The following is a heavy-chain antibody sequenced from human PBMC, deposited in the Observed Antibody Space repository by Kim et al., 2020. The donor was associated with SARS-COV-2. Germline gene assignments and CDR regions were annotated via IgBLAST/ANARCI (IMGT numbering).Heavy chain of an antibody. Sequence: STYYADSVKGRFTITRDNSKNTLYLQMNSLRAEDTAVYYCARGPMATIPPWGQGTLVTVSS. V-gene: IGHV3-53*01. J-gene: IGHJ5*02. CDR2: ST. D-gene: IGHD5-12*01. CDR3: ARGPMATIPP.